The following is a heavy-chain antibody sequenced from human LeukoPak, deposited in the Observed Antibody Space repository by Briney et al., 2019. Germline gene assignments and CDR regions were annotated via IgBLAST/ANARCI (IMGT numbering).Heavy chain of an antibody. CDR1: GYTFTNYD. J-gene: IGHJ4*02. Sequence: ASVRVSCKASGYTFTNYDINWVRQAPGQGLEWMGWMNPYTGNTGYAPKFQGRFTMTRDTSISTAYMELTRLRSDDTAVYYCARSLPCGDCYHTPDFYGQGTLITVSS. CDR2: MNPYTGNT. CDR3: ARSLPCGDCYHTPDF. D-gene: IGHD2-21*02. V-gene: IGHV1-8*01.